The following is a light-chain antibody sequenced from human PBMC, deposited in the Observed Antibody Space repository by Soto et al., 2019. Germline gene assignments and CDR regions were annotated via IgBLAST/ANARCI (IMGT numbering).Light chain of an antibody. CDR3: HEYGSSPRT. V-gene: IGKV3-20*01. CDR2: GAS. Sequence: EIVLPQSPGTLSLSPGDRATLSCRASQSVSSNFLAWYQQKPGQAPRLLIYGASIRATGIPDRFSGSGSGTDFTLTIRRLEPEDFAMYFCHEYGSSPRTFGQGNKVEIK. J-gene: IGKJ1*01. CDR1: QSVSSNF.